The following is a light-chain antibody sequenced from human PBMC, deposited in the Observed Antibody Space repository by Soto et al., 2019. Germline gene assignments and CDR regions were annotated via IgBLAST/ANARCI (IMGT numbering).Light chain of an antibody. Sequence: EIVLTQSPGTLSLSPGERATLSCRASQSVSSSYLAWYQQKPGQAPRLLIYDASSRATGIPDRFSGSGSGTDLTLTISRLEPGDVAVYYCQQYGSSPPITFGQGTRLEI. V-gene: IGKV3-20*01. J-gene: IGKJ5*01. CDR3: QQYGSSPPIT. CDR1: QSVSSSY. CDR2: DAS.